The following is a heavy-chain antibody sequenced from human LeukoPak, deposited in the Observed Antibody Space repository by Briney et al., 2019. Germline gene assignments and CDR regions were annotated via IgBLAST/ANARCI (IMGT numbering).Heavy chain of an antibody. CDR2: ISHDGSDK. CDR3: AKAVGSISWSFDY. V-gene: IGHV3-30*18. J-gene: IGHJ4*02. D-gene: IGHD6-13*01. CDR1: GFTFSTYA. Sequence: GGSLRLSCEASGFTFSTYAMHWVRQAPGKGLEWVALISHDGSDKNYADSVKGRFTISRDNSNSTLYLQMDSLRGDNAAVYYCAKAVGSISWSFDYWGQGTLVTVSS.